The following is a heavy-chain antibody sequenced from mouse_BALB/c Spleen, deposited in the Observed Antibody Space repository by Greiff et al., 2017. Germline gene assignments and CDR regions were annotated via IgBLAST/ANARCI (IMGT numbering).Heavy chain of an antibody. D-gene: IGHD2-4*01. CDR1: GYTFTSYW. Sequence: QVHVKQSGAELARPGASVKLSCKASGYTFTSYWMHWVKQRPGQGLEWIGYINPSTGYTEYNQKFKDKATLTADKSSSTAYMQLSSLTSEDSAVYYCARIYYDYDVAYWGQGTLVTVSA. V-gene: IGHV1-4*01. J-gene: IGHJ3*01. CDR3: ARIYYDYDVAY. CDR2: INPSTGYT.